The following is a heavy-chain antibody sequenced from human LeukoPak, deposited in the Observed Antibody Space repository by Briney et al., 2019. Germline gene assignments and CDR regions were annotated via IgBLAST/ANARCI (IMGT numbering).Heavy chain of an antibody. Sequence: GGSLRLSCAASGFTFSSYAMYWVRQAPGKGLEWVSSISSTSNYIYYADSVKGRFTISRDSAKNSLYLQMNSLRAEDTAIYYCARAAYMVRGVIITPPFDYWGQGTLVTVSS. V-gene: IGHV3-21*01. CDR2: ISSTSNYI. CDR3: ARAAYMVRGVIITPPFDY. J-gene: IGHJ4*02. CDR1: GFTFSSYA. D-gene: IGHD3-10*01.